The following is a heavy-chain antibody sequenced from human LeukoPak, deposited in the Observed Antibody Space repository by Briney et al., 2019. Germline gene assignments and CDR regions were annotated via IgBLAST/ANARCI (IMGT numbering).Heavy chain of an antibody. J-gene: IGHJ4*02. CDR1: GFTFSGSA. V-gene: IGHV3-73*01. Sequence: GVSLRLSCAASGFTFSGSAMHWVRQASGKGLEWVGRIRSKANSYATAYAASVKDRFTISRDDSKNTAYLQMNSLNTEDTAVYYCTSTVGATGYWGQGTLVTVSS. CDR2: IRSKANSYAT. CDR3: TSTVGATGY. D-gene: IGHD1-26*01.